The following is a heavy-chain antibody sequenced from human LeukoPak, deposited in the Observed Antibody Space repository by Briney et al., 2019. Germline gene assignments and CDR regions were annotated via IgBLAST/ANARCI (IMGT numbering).Heavy chain of an antibody. Sequence: GGSLRLSCAASGFTFSSYSMNWVRQAPGKGLEWVSSISGSSSYIYYADSVKGRFTISRDNAKNSLYLQMNSLRAEDTAVYYCARGGIAVAGTWYYFDYWGQGTLVTVSS. CDR2: ISGSSSYI. V-gene: IGHV3-21*01. CDR1: GFTFSSYS. J-gene: IGHJ4*02. D-gene: IGHD6-19*01. CDR3: ARGGIAVAGTWYYFDY.